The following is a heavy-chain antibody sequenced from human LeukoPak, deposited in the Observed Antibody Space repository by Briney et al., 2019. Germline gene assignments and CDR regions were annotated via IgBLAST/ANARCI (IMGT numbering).Heavy chain of an antibody. V-gene: IGHV4-34*01. CDR3: ARLSRDY. CDR2: INHSGNT. CDR1: GGSFSGYY. Sequence: SETLSLTCAVYGGSFSGYYWSWIRQPPGKGLEWIGEINHSGNTNHNPSLKSRVTISVDTPKNQFSLKLSSVTAADTAVYYCARLSRDYWGQGTLVTVSS. J-gene: IGHJ4*02.